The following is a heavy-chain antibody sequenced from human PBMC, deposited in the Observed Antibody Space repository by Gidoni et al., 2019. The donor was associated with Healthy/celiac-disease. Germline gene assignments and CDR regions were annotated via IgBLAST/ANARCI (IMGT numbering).Heavy chain of an antibody. CDR1: GFTFSNAW. CDR3: TITLEARYYYYYYGMDV. Sequence: EVQLVESGGGLVKPGGSLSLSCAASGFTFSNAWMSWVRQAPGKGLEWVGRIKSKTDGGTTDYAAPVKGRFTISRDDSKNTLYLQMNSLKTEDTAVYYCTITLEARYYYYYYGMDVWGQGTTVTVSS. J-gene: IGHJ6*02. V-gene: IGHV3-15*01. CDR2: IKSKTDGGTT.